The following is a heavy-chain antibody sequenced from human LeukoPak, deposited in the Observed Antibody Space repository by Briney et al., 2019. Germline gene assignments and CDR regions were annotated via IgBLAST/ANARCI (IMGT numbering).Heavy chain of an antibody. D-gene: IGHD6-19*01. Sequence: PSETLSLTCTVSGGSISSYYWSWIRQPPGKGLEWIGYIYYSGSTNYNPSLKSRVTISVDTSKNQFSLKLSSVTAADTAVYYCARGYSSDWYNNWFDPWGQGTLVTVSS. CDR1: GGSISSYY. J-gene: IGHJ5*02. CDR2: IYYSGST. V-gene: IGHV4-59*01. CDR3: ARGYSSDWYNNWFDP.